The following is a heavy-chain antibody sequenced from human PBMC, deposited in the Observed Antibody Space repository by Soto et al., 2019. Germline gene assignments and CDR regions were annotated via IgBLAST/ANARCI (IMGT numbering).Heavy chain of an antibody. CDR1: GFSLSTSGMC. CDR3: ARIRQYSSSWYGGWFDP. Sequence: ESGPTLVNPTQTLTLTCTFSGFSLSTSGMCVSWIRQPPGKALEWLARIDWDDDKYYSTSLKTRLTISKDTSKNQVVLTMTNMDPVDTATYYCARIRQYSSSWYGGWFDPWGQGTLVTVSS. J-gene: IGHJ5*02. CDR2: IDWDDDK. V-gene: IGHV2-70*11. D-gene: IGHD6-13*01.